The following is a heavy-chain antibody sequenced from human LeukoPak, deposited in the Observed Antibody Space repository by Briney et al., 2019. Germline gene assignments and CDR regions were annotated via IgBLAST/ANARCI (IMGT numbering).Heavy chain of an antibody. CDR3: ARARMGDGYNYYYYYMDV. V-gene: IGHV4-59*11. D-gene: IGHD5-24*01. J-gene: IGHJ6*03. CDR2: IYYSGST. Sequence: SETLSLTCTVSGGSISSHYWSWIRQPPGKGLEWIGYIYYSGSTNYNPSLKSRVTISVDTSKNQFSLKLSSVTAADTAVYYCARARMGDGYNYYYYYMDVWGKGTTVTVSS. CDR1: GGSISSHY.